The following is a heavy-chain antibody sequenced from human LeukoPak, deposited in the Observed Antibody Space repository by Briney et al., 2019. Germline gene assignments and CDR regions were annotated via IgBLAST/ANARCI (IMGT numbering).Heavy chain of an antibody. J-gene: IGHJ4*02. CDR3: TRGDGRGRSDGAI. CDR1: GFTFSNNW. D-gene: IGHD5-18*01. Sequence: GPLRLSCGALGFTFSNNWVGWAGRAPEKGLGWVAIMNVDGSDKYHLDSVKGRFTISRDNAKNTLYLQMNSLRVEDTALYYCTRGDGRGRSDGAIWGPGTLVTVSS. V-gene: IGHV3-7*01. CDR2: MNVDGSDK.